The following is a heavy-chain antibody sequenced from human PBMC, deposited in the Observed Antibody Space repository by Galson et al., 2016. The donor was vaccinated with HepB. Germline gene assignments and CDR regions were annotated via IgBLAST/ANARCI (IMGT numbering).Heavy chain of an antibody. CDR1: GYSFTNYW. CDR3: ARRTSGTYWHAFDI. CDR2: IYPGDSDT. J-gene: IGHJ3*02. V-gene: IGHV5-51*01. D-gene: IGHD1-26*01. Sequence: SGAAVKKPGESLKISCKGSGYSFTNYWIGWVRQMPGKGLDWMGIIYPGDSDTSYSPSFQGQVTISADNSISNAYLQWSSLKASDTALYFCARRTSGTYWHAFDIWGQGTMVTVSS.